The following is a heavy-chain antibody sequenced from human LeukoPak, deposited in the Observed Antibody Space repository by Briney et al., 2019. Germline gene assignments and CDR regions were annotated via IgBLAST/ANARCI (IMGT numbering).Heavy chain of an antibody. Sequence: PSETLSLTCTVSGGSISSGGYYWSWIGQPPGKALAWIGYIYHSGSTYYNPSLKSRVTISVDRSKNQFSLKLSSVTAADTAVYYCARGGVVSTGFDYWGQGTLVTVSS. J-gene: IGHJ4*02. D-gene: IGHD4-11*01. CDR1: GGSISSGGYY. V-gene: IGHV4-30-2*01. CDR2: IYHSGST. CDR3: ARGGVVSTGFDY.